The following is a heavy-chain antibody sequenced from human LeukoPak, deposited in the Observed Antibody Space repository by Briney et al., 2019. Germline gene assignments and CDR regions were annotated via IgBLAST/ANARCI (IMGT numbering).Heavy chain of an antibody. CDR1: GYTFTSYA. D-gene: IGHD3-22*01. J-gene: IGHJ4*02. CDR3: ARGVVDYDSSGAINY. CDR2: INTNTGNP. V-gene: IGHV7-4-1*02. Sequence: GASVKVSCKASGYTFTSYAMNWVRQAPGQGLEWMGRINTNTGNPTYAQGFTGRFVFSLDTSVSTAYLQISSLKAEDTAVYYCARGVVDYDSSGAINYWGQGTLVTVSS.